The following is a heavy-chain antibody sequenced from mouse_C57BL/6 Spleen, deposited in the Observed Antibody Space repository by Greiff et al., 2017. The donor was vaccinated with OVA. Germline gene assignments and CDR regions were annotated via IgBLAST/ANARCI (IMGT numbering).Heavy chain of an antibody. CDR1: GYAFSSSW. CDR3: ARVYGTACDY. J-gene: IGHJ2*01. D-gene: IGHD4-1*01. V-gene: IGHV1-82*01. Sequence: VQLQQSGPELVKPGASVKISCKASGYAFSSSWMNWVKQRPGKGLEWIGRIYPGDGDTNYNGKFKGKATLTADKSSSTAYMQLSSLTSEDSAVYFCARVYGTACDYWGQGTTLTVSS. CDR2: IYPGDGDT.